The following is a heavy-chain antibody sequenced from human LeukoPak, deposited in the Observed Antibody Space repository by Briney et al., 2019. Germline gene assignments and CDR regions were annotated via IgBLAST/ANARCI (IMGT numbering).Heavy chain of an antibody. D-gene: IGHD1-26*01. Sequence: SVNVSFKASGGTFSSYAISWVRQAPGQGLEWMGGIIPIFGTANYAQKFQGRVTITADESTGTAYMELSSLRSEDTAVYYCARGWELLYWYGMDVWGQGTTVTVSS. J-gene: IGHJ6*02. CDR2: IIPIFGTA. CDR3: ARGWELLYWYGMDV. CDR1: GGTFSSYA. V-gene: IGHV1-69*13.